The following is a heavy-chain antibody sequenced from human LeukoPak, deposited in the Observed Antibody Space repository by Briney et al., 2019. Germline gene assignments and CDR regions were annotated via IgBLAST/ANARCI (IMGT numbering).Heavy chain of an antibody. D-gene: IGHD3-3*01. CDR2: INPNSGGT. CDR1: GYTFTSYY. CDR3: ARDQGYDGAPATFDY. V-gene: IGHV1-2*02. Sequence: ASVKVSCKASGYTFTSYYMHWVRQAPGQGLEWMGWINPNSGGTNYAQKLQGRVTMTRDTSISTAYMELSRLRSDDTAVYYCARDQGYDGAPATFDYWGQGTLVTVSS. J-gene: IGHJ4*02.